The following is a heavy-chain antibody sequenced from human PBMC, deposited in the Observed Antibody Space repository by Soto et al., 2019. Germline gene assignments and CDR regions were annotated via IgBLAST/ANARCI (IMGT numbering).Heavy chain of an antibody. CDR1: GFTFSSYG. Sequence: GGSLRLSCAASGFTFSSYGMHWVRQAPGKGLEWVAVIWYDGSNKYYADSVKGRFTISRDNSKNTLYLQMNSLRAEDTAVYHCARESITIFGVVILRPYGMDVWGQGTTVTVSS. V-gene: IGHV3-33*01. D-gene: IGHD3-3*01. J-gene: IGHJ6*02. CDR3: ARESITIFGVVILRPYGMDV. CDR2: IWYDGSNK.